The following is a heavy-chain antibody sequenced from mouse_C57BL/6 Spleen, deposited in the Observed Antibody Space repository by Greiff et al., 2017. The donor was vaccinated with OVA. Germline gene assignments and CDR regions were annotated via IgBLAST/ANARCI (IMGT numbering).Heavy chain of an antibody. D-gene: IGHD1-1*01. CDR3: ARSGYYYGSSYDYFDY. J-gene: IGHJ2*01. CDR2: IYPGDGDT. V-gene: IGHV1-82*01. CDR1: GYAFSSSW. Sequence: VQLQESGPELVKPGASVKISCKASGYAFSSSWMNWVKQRPGKGLEWIGRIYPGDGDTNYNGKFKGKATLTADKSSSTAYMQLSSLTSEDSAVYFCARSGYYYGSSYDYFDYWGQGTTLTVSS.